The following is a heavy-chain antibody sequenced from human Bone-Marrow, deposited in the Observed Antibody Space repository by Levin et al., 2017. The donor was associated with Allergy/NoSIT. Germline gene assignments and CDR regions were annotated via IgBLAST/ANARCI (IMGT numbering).Heavy chain of an antibody. CDR3: AKDGRSHVVQFDS. CDR1: GFSFDDYA. D-gene: IGHD2-21*01. V-gene: IGHV3-9*01. J-gene: IGHJ4*02. Sequence: PGGSLRLSCSGSGFSFDDYAMHWVRQAPGKGLEWVSSISWNSGYTHYADSVKGRFTISRDNAKNSLYLQMNSLGTEDTAFYYCAKDGRSHVVQFDSWGQGTLVTVSS. CDR2: ISWNSGYT.